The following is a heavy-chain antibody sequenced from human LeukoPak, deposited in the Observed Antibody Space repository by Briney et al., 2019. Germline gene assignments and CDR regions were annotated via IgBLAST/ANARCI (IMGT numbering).Heavy chain of an antibody. CDR1: GFTLSSYA. CDR3: AKDSRGYYDSSGYDDY. Sequence: GSLRLSCAASGFTLSSYAMSWVRQAPGKGLEWVSAISGSGGSTYYADSVKGRFTISRDNSKNTLYLQMNSLRAEDTAVYYCAKDSRGYYDSSGYDDYWGQGTLVTVSS. CDR2: ISGSGGST. V-gene: IGHV3-23*01. D-gene: IGHD3-22*01. J-gene: IGHJ4*02.